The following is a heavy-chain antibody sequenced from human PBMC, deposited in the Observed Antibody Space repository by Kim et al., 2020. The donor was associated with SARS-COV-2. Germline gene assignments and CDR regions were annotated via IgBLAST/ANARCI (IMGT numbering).Heavy chain of an antibody. J-gene: IGHJ5*02. V-gene: IGHV4-39*07. D-gene: IGHD4-17*01. Sequence: SETLSLTCTVSGGSISSSSYYWGWIRQPPGKGLEWIGSIYYSGSTYYNPSLKSRVTISVDTSKNQFSLKLSSVTAADTAVYYCARDRPRYGPVNWFDPWGQEPWSPSPQ. CDR3: ARDRPRYGPVNWFDP. CDR2: IYYSGST. CDR1: GGSISSSSYY.